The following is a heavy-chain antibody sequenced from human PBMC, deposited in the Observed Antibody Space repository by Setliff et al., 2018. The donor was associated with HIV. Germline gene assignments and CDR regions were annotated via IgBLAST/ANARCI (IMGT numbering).Heavy chain of an antibody. CDR2: IFYSGST. Sequence: SETLSLTCTVSGRSVSTGNYYWNWIRLPPGKGLEWIGYIFYSGSTNYNPSLKSRVTISVDTSKNQFSLRLNSVTAADTAIYYCTRRGADSYYPRPLDVWGKGTTVTVSS. V-gene: IGHV4-61*01. D-gene: IGHD3-10*01. CDR1: GRSVSTGNYY. J-gene: IGHJ6*04. CDR3: TRRGADSYYPRPLDV.